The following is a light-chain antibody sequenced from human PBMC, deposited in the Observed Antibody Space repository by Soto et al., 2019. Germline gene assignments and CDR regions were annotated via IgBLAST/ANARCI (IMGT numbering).Light chain of an antibody. CDR3: QQYGSSPCT. CDR1: QSVSSSY. CDR2: GAS. J-gene: IGKJ2*02. Sequence: EIVLTQSPATLSLSPGERVTLSCRASQSVSSSYLAWYRQKPGQAPRLLIYGASTKATVIPDRVSGSGSGKDFTLTISRLEPEYVAVYYCQQYGSSPCTFGQGTKLEIK. V-gene: IGKV3-20*01.